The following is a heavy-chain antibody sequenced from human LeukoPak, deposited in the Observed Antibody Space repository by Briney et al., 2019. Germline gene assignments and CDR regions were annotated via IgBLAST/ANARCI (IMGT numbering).Heavy chain of an antibody. CDR2: IKQDGSEK. D-gene: IGHD3-10*01. V-gene: IGHV3-7*01. Sequence: GGSLRLSCAASGFTFSSYWMSWVRQAPGKGLEWVANIKQDGSEKYYVDSVKGRFTISRDNAKNSLYLQMNSLRAEDTAVYYCASAVGGEGYYFDYWGRGTLVTVSS. CDR1: GFTFSSYW. J-gene: IGHJ4*02. CDR3: ASAVGGEGYYFDY.